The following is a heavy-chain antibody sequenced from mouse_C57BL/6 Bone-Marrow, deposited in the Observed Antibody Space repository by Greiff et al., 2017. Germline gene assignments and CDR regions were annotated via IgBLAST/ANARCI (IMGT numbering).Heavy chain of an antibody. V-gene: IGHV5-4*01. CDR1: GFTFSSYA. Sequence: EVQLVESGGGLVKPGGSLKLSCAASGFTFSSYAMSWVRQTPEKRLEWVATISDGGSYTYYPDNVKGRFTISRDNAKNNLYLQMSHLKSEDTAMYYCARDPWYYARDYWGQGTSVTVSS. CDR2: ISDGGSYT. CDR3: ARDPWYYARDY. J-gene: IGHJ4*01.